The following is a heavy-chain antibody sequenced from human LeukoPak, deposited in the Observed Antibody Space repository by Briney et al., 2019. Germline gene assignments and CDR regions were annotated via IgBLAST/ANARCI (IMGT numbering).Heavy chain of an antibody. D-gene: IGHD3-22*01. CDR1: GGSISSYY. V-gene: IGHV4-59*01. Sequence: SETLSLTCTVSGGSISSYYWSWIRQPPGKGLEWIGCIYYSGSTNYNPSLKSRVTISVDTSKNQFSLKLSSVTAADTAVYYCARGAYDYYDSSGSIFDYWGQGTLVTVSS. CDR2: IYYSGST. J-gene: IGHJ4*02. CDR3: ARGAYDYYDSSGSIFDY.